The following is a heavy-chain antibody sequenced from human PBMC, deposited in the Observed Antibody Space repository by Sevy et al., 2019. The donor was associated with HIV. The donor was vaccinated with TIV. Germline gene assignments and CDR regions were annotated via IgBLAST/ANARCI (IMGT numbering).Heavy chain of an antibody. CDR2: ISSSSSYI. CDR3: ARALGRGYCSGGSCFNWFDP. Sequence: GGSLRLSCAASGFTFSSYSMNWVRQAPGKGLEWVSSISSSSSYIYYEDSLKGRFTISRDNAKNSLYLQMNSLRAEDTAVYYCARALGRGYCSGGSCFNWFDPWGQGTLVTVSS. D-gene: IGHD2-15*01. J-gene: IGHJ5*02. V-gene: IGHV3-21*01. CDR1: GFTFSSYS.